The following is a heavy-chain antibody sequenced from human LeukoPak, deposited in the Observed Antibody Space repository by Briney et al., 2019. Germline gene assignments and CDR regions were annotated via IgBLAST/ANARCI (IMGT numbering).Heavy chain of an antibody. V-gene: IGHV4-59*01. J-gene: IGHJ5*02. CDR3: ARSSLTGGWFDP. CDR2: IIDTGST. D-gene: IGHD7-27*01. Sequence: SETLSLTCSVSGYSIRTYYWSWIRQPPGKGLEWIGYIIDTGSTNYKPSLKARLTMSVDVSKNQISLKLSSVTAADTAVYYCARSSLTGGWFDPWGQGTLVTVSS. CDR1: GYSIRTYY.